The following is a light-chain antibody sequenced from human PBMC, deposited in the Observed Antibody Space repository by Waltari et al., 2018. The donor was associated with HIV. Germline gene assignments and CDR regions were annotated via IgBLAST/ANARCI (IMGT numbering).Light chain of an antibody. V-gene: IGLV2-14*01. CDR3: SSYTIISTLVV. CDR2: EVS. CDR1: LSDVGGYYS. J-gene: IGLJ2*01. Sequence: QSALTQPASVSGSPGQSIPTSRPGTLSDVGGYYSVPWYPHHPGKAPKLIISEVSNRPSGVSNRFSGSKSGNTASLTISGLQAEDEADYYCSSYTIISTLVVFGGGTKLTVL.